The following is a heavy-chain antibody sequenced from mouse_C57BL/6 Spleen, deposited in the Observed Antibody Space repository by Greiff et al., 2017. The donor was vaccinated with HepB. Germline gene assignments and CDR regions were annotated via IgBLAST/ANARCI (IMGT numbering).Heavy chain of an antibody. CDR2: IDPNSGGT. Sequence: QVQLKQPGAELVKPGASVKLSCKASGYTFTSYWMHWVKQRPGRGLEWIGRIDPNSGGTKYNEKFKSKATLTVDKPSSTAYMQLSSLTSEDSAVYYCASAHYYGSGAYWGQGTLVTVSA. CDR1: GYTFTSYW. CDR3: ASAHYYGSGAY. V-gene: IGHV1-72*01. J-gene: IGHJ3*01. D-gene: IGHD1-1*01.